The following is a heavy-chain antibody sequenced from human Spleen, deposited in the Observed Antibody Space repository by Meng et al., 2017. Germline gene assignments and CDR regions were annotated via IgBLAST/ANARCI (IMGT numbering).Heavy chain of an antibody. CDR3: AREEDYRNYFDN. J-gene: IGHJ4*02. CDR2: INAGKGNI. D-gene: IGHD4-11*01. CDR1: GYTFTSYG. V-gene: IGHV1-18*01. Sequence: QVQLVQSGAEVKKPGASVKVSCKASGYTFTSYGISWVRQAPGQRLEWMGWINAGKGNIKYSQKFQGRITITGATYATTVYMELTGLTSEDTAVYFCAREEDYRNYFDNWGQGTLVTVSS.